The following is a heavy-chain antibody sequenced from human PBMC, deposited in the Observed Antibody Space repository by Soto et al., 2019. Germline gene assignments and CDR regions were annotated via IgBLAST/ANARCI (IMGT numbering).Heavy chain of an antibody. V-gene: IGHV3-23*03. J-gene: IGHJ4*02. CDR3: TKDRVPDGIYSFDY. CDR2: IDLSGTTT. CDR1: GFSFRDYS. Sequence: VGSLRLSCAAYGFSFRDYSMNWVRQAPGKGLEWVAFIDLSGTTTYYRDSVTGRSTIFKDKSMNTVYLQMDRLTVEDAAVYYCTKDRVPDGIYSFDYWGQGALVTVSS. D-gene: IGHD2-15*01.